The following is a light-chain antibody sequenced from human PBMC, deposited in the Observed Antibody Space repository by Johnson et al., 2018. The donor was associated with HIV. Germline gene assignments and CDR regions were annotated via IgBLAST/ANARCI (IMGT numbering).Light chain of an antibody. V-gene: IGLV1-51*01. CDR2: DNN. J-gene: IGLJ1*01. CDR3: GTWDSSLSAMG. CDR1: SYNIGNNY. Sequence: QSVLTQPPSVSAAPGQKVTISCSGSSYNIGNNYVSWYQQLPGTAPKLLIYDNNKRPSGIPDRFSGSKSGTSATLGITGLQTGDEADYYCGTWDSSLSAMGLGTGTKVTGL.